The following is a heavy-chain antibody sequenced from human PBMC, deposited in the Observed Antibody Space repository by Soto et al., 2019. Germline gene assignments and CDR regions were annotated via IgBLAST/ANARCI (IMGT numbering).Heavy chain of an antibody. J-gene: IGHJ6*02. D-gene: IGHD3-22*01. V-gene: IGHV1-69*13. Sequence: SVKVSCKASGGTFSSYAISWVRQAPGQGLEWMGGIIPIFGTANYAQKFQGRVTITADESTSTAYMELSSLRSEDTAVYYCARDPDYYDSSGYPTSKTYYYGMDVWGQGTTVTVSS. CDR2: IIPIFGTA. CDR1: GGTFSSYA. CDR3: ARDPDYYDSSGYPTSKTYYYGMDV.